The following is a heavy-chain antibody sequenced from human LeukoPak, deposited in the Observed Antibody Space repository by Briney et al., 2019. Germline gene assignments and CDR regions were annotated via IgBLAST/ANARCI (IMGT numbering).Heavy chain of an antibody. CDR1: GFTFSSYS. CDR2: ISSSSSYM. D-gene: IGHD6-13*01. Sequence: GGSLRLSCAASGFTFSSYSMNWVRQAPGKGLEWVSSISSSSSYMYYADSVKGRFTISRDNAKNSLYLQMNSLRAEDTAVYYCARSQQQLDEYNWFDPWGQGTLVTVSS. J-gene: IGHJ5*02. V-gene: IGHV3-21*01. CDR3: ARSQQQLDEYNWFDP.